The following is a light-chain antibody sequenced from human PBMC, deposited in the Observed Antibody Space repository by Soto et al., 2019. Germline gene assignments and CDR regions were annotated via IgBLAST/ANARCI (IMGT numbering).Light chain of an antibody. V-gene: IGKV4-1*01. CDR2: WAS. J-gene: IGKJ4*01. CDR1: QSLLYTSNNKNY. CDR3: QQYYSVPLT. Sequence: DIVLTQSPDSLAVSLGEGATINCKSSQSLLYTSNNKNYLAWYQQKPRQPPKLLIYWASTREFGVPDRFSGSGSGTDFTLTINSLQAEDVAVYYCQQYYSVPLTFGGGTKVEIK.